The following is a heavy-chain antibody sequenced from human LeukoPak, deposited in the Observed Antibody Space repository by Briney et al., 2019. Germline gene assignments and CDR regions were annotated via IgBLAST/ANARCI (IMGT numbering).Heavy chain of an antibody. CDR2: IKQDETEK. CDR1: GFTFSNFW. D-gene: IGHD3-22*01. CDR3: ARDPPYYDSSGYPPI. Sequence: PGGSLRLSCTASGFTFSNFWMGWVRQAPGKGLEWVANIKQDETEKFYLGSVKGRFTISRDNAKNSLYLQMNSLRAEDTAVYYCARDPPYYDSSGYPPIWGQGTLVTVSS. J-gene: IGHJ4*02. V-gene: IGHV3-7*01.